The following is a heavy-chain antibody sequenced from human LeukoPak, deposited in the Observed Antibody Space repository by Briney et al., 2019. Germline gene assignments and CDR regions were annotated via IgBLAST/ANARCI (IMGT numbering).Heavy chain of an antibody. CDR3: ARMANGGVYYYDSSGSALDY. CDR1: GGSFSGYY. CDR2: INHSGST. V-gene: IGHV4-34*01. D-gene: IGHD3-22*01. Sequence: SETLSLTCAVYGGSFSGYYWSWIRQPPGKGLGWIGEINHSGSTNYNTSLKSRVTISVDTSKNQFSLKLSSVTAADTAVYYCARMANGGVYYYDSSGSALDYWGQGTLVTVSS. J-gene: IGHJ4*02.